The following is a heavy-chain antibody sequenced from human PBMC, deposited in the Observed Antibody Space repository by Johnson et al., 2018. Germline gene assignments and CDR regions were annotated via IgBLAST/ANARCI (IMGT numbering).Heavy chain of an antibody. Sequence: EVQLVESGGGLIQPGGTLRLSCAASGLTVSNTYMTWVRQAPGKGLEWVSIIYRAGSTYNADSVKRRFTISRDNSEYTVNLQMNRLRAEDTAVYYCARVGNGGSGTKFYFFYNGMDVWGQGTTVTVSS. D-gene: IGHD6-25*01. CDR1: GLTVSNTY. J-gene: IGHJ6*02. CDR3: ARVGNGGSGTKFYFFYNGMDV. V-gene: IGHV3-53*01. CDR2: IYRAGST.